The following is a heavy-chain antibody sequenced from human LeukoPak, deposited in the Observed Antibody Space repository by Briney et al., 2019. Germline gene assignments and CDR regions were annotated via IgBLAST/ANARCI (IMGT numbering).Heavy chain of an antibody. CDR2: IFLTGTT. CDR3: ARLRWQPVGPYFDD. V-gene: IGHV4-59*01. D-gene: IGHD4-23*01. CDR1: GGSISDYY. J-gene: IGHJ4*02. Sequence: SETLSLTCSFSGGSISDYYWSWIRQPPVTGLEWIGHIFLTGTTDYNPSLKGRVIISVDTSKKQFSLKLSSLTAADTAVYYCARLRWQPVGPYFDDWGQGTLVTVSS.